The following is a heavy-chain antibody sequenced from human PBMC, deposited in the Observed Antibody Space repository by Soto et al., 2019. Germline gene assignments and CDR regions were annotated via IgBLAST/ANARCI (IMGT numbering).Heavy chain of an antibody. CDR3: ARFSPGELLGWFDP. CDR1: GGTFSSYA. J-gene: IGHJ5*02. V-gene: IGHV1-69*13. CDR2: IIPIFGTA. Sequence: SVKVSCKASGGTFSSYAISWVRQAPGQGLEWMGGIIPIFGTANYAQKFQGRVTITADESASTAYMELSSLRSEDTAVYYCARFSPGELLGWFDPWGQGTLVTVSS. D-gene: IGHD1-26*01.